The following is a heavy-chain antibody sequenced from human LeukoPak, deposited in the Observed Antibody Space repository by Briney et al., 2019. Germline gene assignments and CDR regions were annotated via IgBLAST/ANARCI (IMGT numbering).Heavy chain of an antibody. CDR2: IYYSGST. D-gene: IGHD6-19*01. CDR3: AKVGYSSGWYSGWFDP. CDR1: GGSLSSRSYY. V-gene: IGHV4-39*01. Sequence: SETLSLTCTVSGGSLSSRSYYWGWIRQPPGTGLEWIGSIYYSGSTYHNPSLKSRVTISVDTSKNQFSLKLSSVTAADTAVYYCAKVGYSSGWYSGWFDPWGQGTLVTVSS. J-gene: IGHJ5*02.